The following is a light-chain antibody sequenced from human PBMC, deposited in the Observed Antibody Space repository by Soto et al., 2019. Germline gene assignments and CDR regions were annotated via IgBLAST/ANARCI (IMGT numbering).Light chain of an antibody. Sequence: QSALTQPRSVSGSPGQSVTISCTGTSSDVGGYNYVSWYQQHPGKAPKVMIYDVSKRPSGVPDRVSGSKSGNTASLTISGLQAEYEADYHCCSYAGSFYVFGTGTKLTVL. J-gene: IGLJ1*01. CDR3: CSYAGSFYV. V-gene: IGLV2-11*01. CDR1: SSDVGGYNY. CDR2: DVS.